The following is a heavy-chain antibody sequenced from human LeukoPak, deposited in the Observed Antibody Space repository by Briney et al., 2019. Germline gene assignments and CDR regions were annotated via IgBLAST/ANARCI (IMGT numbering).Heavy chain of an antibody. CDR2: ISGRGEST. V-gene: IGHV3-23*01. CDR3: AKDRRLASFDY. D-gene: IGHD6-25*01. J-gene: IGHJ4*02. Sequence: GGSLRLSCVASGFTLRSYVMNWVRQTPGKGLEWVSSISGRGESTYYADSVKGRFTISRDNSKNTLYLQMDSLRAGDTAIYYCAKDRRLASFDYGGQGTLVTVSS. CDR1: GFTLRSYV.